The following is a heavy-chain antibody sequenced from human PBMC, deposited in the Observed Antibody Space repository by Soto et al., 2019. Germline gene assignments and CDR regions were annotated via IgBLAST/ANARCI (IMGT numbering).Heavy chain of an antibody. J-gene: IGHJ4*02. CDR1: GFTFSSYA. Sequence: EVQLLESGGTLVQPGGSLRLSCAASGFTFSSYAMSWVRKAPGKGLEWVSSISGSAGNTYYADSLKGRFTISRDNSNNTLYLQMNSLRAEDTALYYCAKDLDSVTWTFDYWGQGTLVTVSS. CDR3: AKDLDSVTWTFDY. CDR2: ISGSAGNT. D-gene: IGHD2-2*03. V-gene: IGHV3-23*01.